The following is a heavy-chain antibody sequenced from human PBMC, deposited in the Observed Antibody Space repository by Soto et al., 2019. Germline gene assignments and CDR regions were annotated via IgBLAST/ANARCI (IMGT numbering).Heavy chain of an antibody. J-gene: IGHJ4*02. D-gene: IGHD6-19*01. CDR1: GFTFSSYG. CDR3: ARDQKGYSSGWWVGGYFDY. Sequence: QVQLVESGGGVVQPGRSLRLSCAASGFTFSSYGMHWVRQAPGKGLEWVAVIWYDGSNKYYADSVKGRFTISRDNSKKTRDQQMSSLRAEDTAVYYCARDQKGYSSGWWVGGYFDYWGQGNLVTVSS. V-gene: IGHV3-33*01. CDR2: IWYDGSNK.